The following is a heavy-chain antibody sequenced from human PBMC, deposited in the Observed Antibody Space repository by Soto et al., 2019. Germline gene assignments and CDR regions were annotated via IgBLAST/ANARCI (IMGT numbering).Heavy chain of an antibody. V-gene: IGHV3-33*01. CDR3: ARGNSSGWPHFDY. J-gene: IGHJ4*02. CDR1: GFTFSSYG. CDR2: IWYDGSNK. Sequence: GGSLRLSCAASGFTFSSYGMHWVRQAPGKGLEWVAVIWYDGSNKYYADSVKGRFTISRDNSKNTLYLQMNSLRAEDTAVYYCARGNSSGWPHFDYWGQGTLVTV. D-gene: IGHD6-19*01.